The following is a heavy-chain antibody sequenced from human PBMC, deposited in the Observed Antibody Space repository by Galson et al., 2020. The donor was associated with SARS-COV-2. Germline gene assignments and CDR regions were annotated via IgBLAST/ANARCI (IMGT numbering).Heavy chain of an antibody. CDR2: IYYTGST. CDR3: ARDEGYGGGWAVGGWD. Sequence: SETLSLTCTVSGGSITSSSYYWGWIRRPPGKGLEWIGSIYYTGSTYYNPSLKSRVTISRDTSNNQFSLRLSSVTAEDSAVYYCARDEGYGGGWAVGGWDWGRGTLVTGSS. D-gene: IGHD6-19*01. CDR1: GGSITSSSYY. V-gene: IGHV4-39*07. J-gene: IGHJ4*02.